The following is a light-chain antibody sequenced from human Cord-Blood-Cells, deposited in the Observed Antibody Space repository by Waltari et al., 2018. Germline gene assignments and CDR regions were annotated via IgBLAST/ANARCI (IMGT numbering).Light chain of an antibody. CDR1: SSDVGGYNY. J-gene: IGLJ1*01. Sequence: QSALTQPASVSGSPGQSITISCTGTSSDVGGYNYVSWYQQHPGQAPKLLIYDVSSRPSGVFNRFSGAKSANTASLTISGRQAEDEADYYCSAYTSSSTYVFGTGTKVTVL. V-gene: IGLV2-14*01. CDR3: SAYTSSSTYV. CDR2: DVS.